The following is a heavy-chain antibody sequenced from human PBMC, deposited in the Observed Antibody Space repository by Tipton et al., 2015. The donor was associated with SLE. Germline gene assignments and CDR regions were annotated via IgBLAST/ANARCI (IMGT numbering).Heavy chain of an antibody. CDR3: ARGRIPDYSSSSGY. CDR2: INHSGST. D-gene: IGHD6-6*01. J-gene: IGHJ4*02. V-gene: IGHV4-34*01. CDR1: GGSFSGYY. Sequence: TLSLTCAVYGGSFSGYYWSWIRQPPRKGLEWIGEINHSGSTNYNPSLKSRVTISVDTSRNQFSLKLSSVTAADTAVYYCARGRIPDYSSSSGYWGQGSLVTVSS.